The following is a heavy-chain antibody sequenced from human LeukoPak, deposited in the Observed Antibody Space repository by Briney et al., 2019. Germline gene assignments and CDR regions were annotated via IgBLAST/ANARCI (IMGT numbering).Heavy chain of an antibody. Sequence: ASVKVSCKASGYTFTSYGISWVRQAPGQGLEWMGWISAYNGNTNYAQKLQGRVTMTTDTSTSTAYMELRSLRSDDTAVYYYARAAIGTFWNDAPPERRMEFDPWGQGTLVTVSS. CDR1: GYTFTSYG. D-gene: IGHD1-1*01. J-gene: IGHJ5*02. CDR3: ARAAIGTFWNDAPPERRMEFDP. V-gene: IGHV1-18*01. CDR2: ISAYNGNT.